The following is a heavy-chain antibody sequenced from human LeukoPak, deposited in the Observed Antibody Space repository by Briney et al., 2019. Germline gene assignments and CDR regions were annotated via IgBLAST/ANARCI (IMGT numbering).Heavy chain of an antibody. CDR1: GFTFDDYA. Sequence: PGGSLRLSCAASGFTFDDYAMRWARQAPGKGLEWVSGISWYSGSIGYGDSWKGRFTISRDNAKSSLYLQMNSLRAEDMALYYCAKGAGFTLTPYYMDVWGKGTTVTVSS. J-gene: IGHJ6*03. V-gene: IGHV3-9*03. CDR2: ISWYSGSI. D-gene: IGHD4/OR15-4a*01. CDR3: AKGAGFTLTPYYMDV.